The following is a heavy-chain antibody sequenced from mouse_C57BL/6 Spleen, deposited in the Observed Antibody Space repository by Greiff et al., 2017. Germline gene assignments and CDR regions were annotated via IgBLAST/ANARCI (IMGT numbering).Heavy chain of an antibody. CDR3: TTRIYYGSSYPFAY. Sequence: VQLKQSGAELVRPGASVKLSCTASGFNIKDDYMHWVKQRPEQGLEWIGWIDPENGDTEYASKFQGKATITADTSSNTAYLQLSSLTSEDTAVYYCTTRIYYGSSYPFAYWGQGTLVTVSA. CDR2: IDPENGDT. CDR1: GFNIKDDY. J-gene: IGHJ3*01. V-gene: IGHV14-4*01. D-gene: IGHD1-1*01.